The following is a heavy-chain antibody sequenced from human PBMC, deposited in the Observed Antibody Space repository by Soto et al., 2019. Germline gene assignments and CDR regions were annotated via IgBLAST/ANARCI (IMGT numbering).Heavy chain of an antibody. CDR2: ISSTTNYI. Sequence: LRLSCAASGFTFSRYSMNWVRQAPGKGLEWVSSISSTTNYIYYADSMEGRFTVSRDNAKNSVYLDMNSLSAEDTAVYYFARESEDLTSNFDYWGQGTLVTVSS. CDR1: GFTFSRYS. CDR3: ARESEDLTSNFDY. V-gene: IGHV3-21*01. J-gene: IGHJ4*02.